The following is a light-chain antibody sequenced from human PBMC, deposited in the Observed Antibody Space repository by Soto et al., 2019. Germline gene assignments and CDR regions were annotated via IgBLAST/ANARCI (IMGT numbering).Light chain of an antibody. CDR2: GAS. V-gene: IGKV3-20*01. CDR3: QQYGSSPRT. CDR1: QSVSSNY. J-gene: IGKJ4*01. Sequence: EIVLTQSPGTLSLSPGERATLSCRASQSVSSNYLAWYQQKPGQAPRLLMYGASSTATGIADRFSGIGSGTDFTLTISRLEPEDSAVYYCQQYGSSPRTLGGGTKVEIK.